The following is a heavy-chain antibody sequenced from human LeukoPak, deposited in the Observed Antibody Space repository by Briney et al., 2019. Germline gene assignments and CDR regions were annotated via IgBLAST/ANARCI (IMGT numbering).Heavy chain of an antibody. V-gene: IGHV3-23*01. Sequence: GGSLRLSCAASGFTFSSYAMSWVRQAPGKGLEWVSAISGSGGSTYYADSVKGRFTISRDNSKSTLYLLINSLGVEATAVYYCAKDRPNYYDTSGHYYRRNGDCWGQGTLVTVSS. J-gene: IGHJ4*02. D-gene: IGHD3-22*01. CDR1: GFTFSSYA. CDR2: ISGSGGST. CDR3: AKDRPNYYDTSGHYYRRNGDC.